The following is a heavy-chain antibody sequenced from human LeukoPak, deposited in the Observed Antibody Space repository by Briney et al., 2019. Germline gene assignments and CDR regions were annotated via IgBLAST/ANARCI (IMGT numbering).Heavy chain of an antibody. CDR3: VRAGTTNWFDP. J-gene: IGHJ5*02. Sequence: GGSLRLSCAASGFTFSSYSMNWVRQAPGKGLEWVSSISSSSSYIYYADSVKGRFTISRDNAKNSLYLQMNSLRAEDTAVYYCVRAGTTNWFDPWGQGTLVTVSS. CDR2: ISSSSSYI. V-gene: IGHV3-21*01. CDR1: GFTFSSYS. D-gene: IGHD1-7*01.